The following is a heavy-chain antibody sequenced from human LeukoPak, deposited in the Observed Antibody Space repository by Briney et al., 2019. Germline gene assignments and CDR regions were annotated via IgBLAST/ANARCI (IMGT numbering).Heavy chain of an antibody. CDR2: IYHSGGT. D-gene: IGHD3-10*01. CDR3: ARVGTYYRSLDS. J-gene: IGHJ4*02. V-gene: IGHV4-59*01. Sequence: SETLSLTCTVSGGSINDASWNWIRQPPGQGLEWIGYIYHSGGTNYNPFLKSRVSISLDTSKNQFSLKLSPVTAADTAVYYCARVGTYYRSLDSWGQGTLVTVSS. CDR1: GGSINDAS.